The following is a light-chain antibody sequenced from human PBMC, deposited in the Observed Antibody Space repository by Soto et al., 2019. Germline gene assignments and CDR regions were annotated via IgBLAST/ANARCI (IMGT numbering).Light chain of an antibody. V-gene: IGLV3-21*02. CDR3: QVWDTTSDLGV. CDR2: DDG. Sequence: ELTQPPSVSVAPGQTARITCGGNNIGRKSVNWYQQKPGQAPVLVVYDDGDRPSGIPERFSGSNSGNTATLTISRVEAGDEADYHCQVWDTTSDLGVFGGGTKLTVL. J-gene: IGLJ2*01. CDR1: NIGRKS.